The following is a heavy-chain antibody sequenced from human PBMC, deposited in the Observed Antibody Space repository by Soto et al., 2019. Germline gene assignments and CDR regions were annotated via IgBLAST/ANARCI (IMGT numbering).Heavy chain of an antibody. J-gene: IGHJ6*02. D-gene: IGHD6-13*01. CDR2: INPNSGGT. CDR1: GYTLATYY. CDR3: ARWIAASSQYYYYGMDV. V-gene: IGHV1-2*02. Sequence: ASVKVSCKASGYTLATYYMHWVRQAPGQGLEWMGIINPNSGGTNYAQKFQGRVTMTRDTSIRTAYMELSRLRSDDTAVYYCARWIAASSQYYYYGMDVWGQGTTVTVSS.